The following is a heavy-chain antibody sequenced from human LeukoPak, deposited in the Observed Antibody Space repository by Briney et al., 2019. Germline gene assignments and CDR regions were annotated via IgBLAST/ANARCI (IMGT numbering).Heavy chain of an antibody. CDR1: GDSVTSGDYY. CDR2: IYTGVTT. D-gene: IGHD3-3*01. Sequence: SQTLSLTCSVSGDSVTSGDYYWSWIRQPAGKGLEWIGRIYTGVTTNYNPSLKSRVTISVDTSKNQFSLELSSVTAADTAVYYCARGAITIFGVVTLDYWGQGTLVTVSS. J-gene: IGHJ4*02. V-gene: IGHV4-61*02. CDR3: ARGAITIFGVVTLDY.